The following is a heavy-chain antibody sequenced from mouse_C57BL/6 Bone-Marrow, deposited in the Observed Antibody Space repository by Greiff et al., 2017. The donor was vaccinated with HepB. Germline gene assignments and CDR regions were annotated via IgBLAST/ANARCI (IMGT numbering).Heavy chain of an antibody. Sequence: QVQLQQSGAELVKPGASVKISCKASGYAFSSYWMNWVKQRPGKGLEWIGQIYPGDGDTNYNGKFKGKATLTADKSSSTAYMQLSSLTSEDSAVYFCARRMRNYCGSSHEGFAYWGQGTLVTVSA. CDR2: IYPGDGDT. D-gene: IGHD1-1*01. CDR3: ARRMRNYCGSSHEGFAY. V-gene: IGHV1-80*01. J-gene: IGHJ3*01. CDR1: GYAFSSYW.